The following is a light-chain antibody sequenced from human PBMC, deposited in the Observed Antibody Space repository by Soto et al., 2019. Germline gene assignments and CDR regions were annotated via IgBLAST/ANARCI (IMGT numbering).Light chain of an antibody. CDR3: QQYADSPIT. Sequence: EIELTQSPGTLSLSPGERATLSCRASQRLASNYLAWYQQRPGQAPRLLLYGVSSRATGIPERFSGSGSGTDFTLAISRVEPEDFAVYFCQQYADSPITFGQGTRLEI. V-gene: IGKV3-20*01. CDR1: QRLASNY. J-gene: IGKJ5*01. CDR2: GVS.